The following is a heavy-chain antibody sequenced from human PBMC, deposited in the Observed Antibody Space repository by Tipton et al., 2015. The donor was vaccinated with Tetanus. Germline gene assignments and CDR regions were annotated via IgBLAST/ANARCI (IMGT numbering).Heavy chain of an antibody. J-gene: IGHJ4*02. Sequence: TLSLTCTVSGGSISSSDYYWDWIRQPPGKGLEWIGSISSSGRTYYNPSLKSRVSMSVDTSKKHFSLRLGSVSAADTAVYYCARLREVVSRSGWALGYWGQGALVTVSS. D-gene: IGHD2-2*01. CDR1: GGSISSSDYY. V-gene: IGHV4-39*02. CDR2: ISSSGRT. CDR3: ARLREVVSRSGWALGY.